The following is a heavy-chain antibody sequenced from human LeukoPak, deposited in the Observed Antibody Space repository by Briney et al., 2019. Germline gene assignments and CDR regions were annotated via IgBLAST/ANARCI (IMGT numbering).Heavy chain of an antibody. Sequence: SQTLSLTCAISGDNVSSNRAAWNWIRQSPSRGLLWLGRTYYRSKWYHDYAISVSGRLTVNADTSKNQISLHLNSVTPEDTAVYYCARALVGYLSPTGVFDDWGQGTRVTVSS. V-gene: IGHV6-1*01. J-gene: IGHJ4*02. D-gene: IGHD2-8*02. CDR3: ARALVGYLSPTGVFDD. CDR1: GDNVSSNRAA. CDR2: TYYRSKWYH.